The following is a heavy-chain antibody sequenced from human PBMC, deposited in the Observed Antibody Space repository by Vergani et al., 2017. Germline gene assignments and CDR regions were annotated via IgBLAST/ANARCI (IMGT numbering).Heavy chain of an antibody. CDR3: ASRDITIFGVVIIRGYYYYGMDV. Sequence: QVRLEQSGAEVKKPGSSVKVSCKASGGTFSSYAISWVRQAPGQGLEWMGGIIPIFGTANYAQKFQGRVTITADESTSTAYMELSSLRSEDTAVYYCASRDITIFGVVIIRGYYYYGMDVWGQGTTVTVSS. V-gene: IGHV1-69*01. D-gene: IGHD3-3*01. J-gene: IGHJ6*02. CDR2: IIPIFGTA. CDR1: GGTFSSYA.